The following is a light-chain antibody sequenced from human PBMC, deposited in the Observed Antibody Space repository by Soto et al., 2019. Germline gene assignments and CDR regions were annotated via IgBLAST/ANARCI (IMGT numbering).Light chain of an antibody. J-gene: IGKJ5*01. CDR1: QSFRGL. V-gene: IGKV3-11*01. Sequence: EVVWTHSQFTLSLAPGERATLSCRASQSFRGLLAWYQQKPGQAPRLLIYDAYNRATGIPPRFSGSGSGTDFTLTISSLEPEDSAVYYCQQRHMWPITFGQGGRLAI. CDR2: DAY. CDR3: QQRHMWPIT.